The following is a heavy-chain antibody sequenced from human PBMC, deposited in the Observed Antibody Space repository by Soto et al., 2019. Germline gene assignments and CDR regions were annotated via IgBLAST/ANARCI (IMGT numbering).Heavy chain of an antibody. D-gene: IGHD2-15*01. CDR2: IMPIFRAP. J-gene: IGHJ6*02. CDR3: ASWLKGPDIGNYYYGMDV. V-gene: IGHV1-69*12. Sequence: QVQLVQSGAEVKKPGSSVKVSCKASGGAFSDYAFSLVRPAPGQGLEWPGGIMPIFRAPDYAQKFQGRVTITADEFTRTAYMEMNSLRSEDTAVYYCASWLKGPDIGNYYYGMDVWGQGTTVTVS. CDR1: GGAFSDYA.